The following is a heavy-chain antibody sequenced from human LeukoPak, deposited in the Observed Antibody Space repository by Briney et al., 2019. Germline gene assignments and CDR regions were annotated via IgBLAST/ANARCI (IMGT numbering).Heavy chain of an antibody. CDR3: ARIRGDYYLDY. V-gene: IGHV3-7*01. CDR1: GFILSSYW. CDR2: IKQAGSEN. J-gene: IGHJ4*02. Sequence: GGSLRLSCAASGFILSSYWMTWVRQAPGKGLEWVANIKQAGSENSYVDSVKGRFTISRDNTKNSLYLQINSLRVEDTAVYYCARIRGDYYLDYWGQGTLVTVSS. D-gene: IGHD3-16*01.